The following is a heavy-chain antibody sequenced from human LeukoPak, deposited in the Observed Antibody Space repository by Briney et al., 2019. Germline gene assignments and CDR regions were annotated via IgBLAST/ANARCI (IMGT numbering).Heavy chain of an antibody. J-gene: IGHJ4*02. CDR2: VDPENGET. D-gene: IGHD3-10*01. Sequence: ASLKVSGKVSRYTFIDYYMHWVQQAPGKGLEWMGLVDPENGETIYSQNFQGRVTITADTSTDTVYMELNSLKSEDTALYYCARNGGGYTYGSQDPHIYYWGQGSLVTVSS. CDR1: RYTFIDYY. CDR3: ARNGGGYTYGSQDPHIYY. V-gene: IGHV1-69-2*01.